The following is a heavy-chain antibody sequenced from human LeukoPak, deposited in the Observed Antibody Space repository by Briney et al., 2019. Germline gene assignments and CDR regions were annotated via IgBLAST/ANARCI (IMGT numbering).Heavy chain of an antibody. J-gene: IGHJ3*02. CDR3: ASVSYYGSGSDAFDI. V-gene: IGHV4-59*11. CDR1: GGSISSHY. Sequence: ETLSLTCTVSGGSISSHYWSWIRQPPGKGLERIGYIYYSGSTNYNPSLKSRVTMSVDTSKNQFSLKLSSVTAADTAVYYCASVSYYGSGSDAFDIWGQGTLVTVSS. CDR2: IYYSGST. D-gene: IGHD3-10*01.